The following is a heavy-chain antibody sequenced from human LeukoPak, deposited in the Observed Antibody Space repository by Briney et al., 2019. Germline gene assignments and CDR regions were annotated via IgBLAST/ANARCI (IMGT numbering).Heavy chain of an antibody. CDR1: GFSLSTSGVG. D-gene: IGHD3-16*02. J-gene: IGHJ4*02. V-gene: IGHV2-5*01. CDR2: IYWNDDK. CDR3: AHNFMITFGGLIGYYFDY. Sequence: SGPTLVKPTQTLTLTCTFSGFSLSTSGVGVGWIRQPPGKALEWLALIYWNDDKRYSPSLKSRLTITKDTSKNQVVLTMTNMDPVDTATYYCAHNFMITFGGLIGYYFDYWGQGTLVTVSS.